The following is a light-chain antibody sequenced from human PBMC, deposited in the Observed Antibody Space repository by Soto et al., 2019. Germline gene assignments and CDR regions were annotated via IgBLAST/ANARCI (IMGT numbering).Light chain of an antibody. J-gene: IGKJ1*01. Sequence: DLQMTQAPSSLPASVGDRVSITCRASQTIGNYLNWYQQRPGKAPNLLISAASTLQSGVPSRFSGSGSGTDFTLTITSLQPEDFATYYCQQSYNTPRTFGQGTKVEI. CDR3: QQSYNTPRT. V-gene: IGKV1-39*01. CDR2: AAS. CDR1: QTIGNY.